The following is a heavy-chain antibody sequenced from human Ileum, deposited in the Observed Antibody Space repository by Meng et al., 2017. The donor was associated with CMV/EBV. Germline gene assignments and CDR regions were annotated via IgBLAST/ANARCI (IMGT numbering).Heavy chain of an antibody. CDR2: ISDDSNSA. CDR3: AKLHKVGYCGSTDCYSDY. J-gene: IGHJ4*02. CDR1: FSTYA. V-gene: IGHV3-23*01. Sequence: FSTYAMSWVRQAPGRGLEWVSLISDDSNSAYYTDSVKGRYTISRDNSRNTLYLQMNSLRSEDTAVYYCAKLHKVGYCGSTDCYSDYWGQGTLVTVSS. D-gene: IGHD2-2*03.